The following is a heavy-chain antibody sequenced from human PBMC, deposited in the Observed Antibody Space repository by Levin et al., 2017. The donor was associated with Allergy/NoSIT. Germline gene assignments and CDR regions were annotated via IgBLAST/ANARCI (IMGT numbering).Heavy chain of an antibody. J-gene: IGHJ4*02. CDR2: IYWDDDK. CDR1: GFSLSTSGVG. Sequence: SGPTLVKPPQTLTLTCTFSGFSLSTSGVGVGWIRQPPGKALEWLALIYWDDDKRYSPSLKNRLTIMKDTSRNQVVLSMTNMDPVDTATYYCAHRRYANLDWDWGDFDHWGQGTLVTVSS. D-gene: IGHD3-10*01. CDR3: AHRRYANLDWDWGDFDH. V-gene: IGHV2-5*02.